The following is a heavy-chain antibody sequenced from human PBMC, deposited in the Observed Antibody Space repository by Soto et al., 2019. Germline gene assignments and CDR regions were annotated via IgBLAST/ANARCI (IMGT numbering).Heavy chain of an antibody. Sequence: ASVKVSCKASGYTFTSYGISWVRQAPGQGLEWMGWISAYNGNTNYAQKLQGRVTMTTDTSTSTAYMELRSLRSDDTAVYYCAPIVERLGPYYFDYWGKGTRVTVSS. CDR3: APIVERLGPYYFDY. CDR1: GYTFTSYG. J-gene: IGHJ4*02. D-gene: IGHD1-1*01. V-gene: IGHV1-18*01. CDR2: ISAYNGNT.